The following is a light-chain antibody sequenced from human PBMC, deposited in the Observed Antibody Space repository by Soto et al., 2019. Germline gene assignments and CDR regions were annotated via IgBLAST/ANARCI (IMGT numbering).Light chain of an antibody. CDR1: RDIRKS. Sequence: DIQMTQSPSSVFASVGDRLTITCRASRDIRKSLAWYQQTPGKAPKLLLRGASSLHRGVPSRFSGGGAGNEISLTNSSLQTEDFATYYCQLTSACPRTFGLGTNVDVK. CDR3: QLTSACPRT. J-gene: IGKJ3*01. CDR2: GAS. V-gene: IGKV1-12*01.